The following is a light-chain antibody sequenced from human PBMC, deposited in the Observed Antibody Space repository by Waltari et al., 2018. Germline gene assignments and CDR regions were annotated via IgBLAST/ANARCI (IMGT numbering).Light chain of an antibody. J-gene: IGKJ1*01. CDR3: QQYGSPLWS. CDR1: QTLSSSY. CDR2: RTS. Sequence: EIVLLQSPAHLHLFPGERATLSCRSRQTLSSSYLAGYHQKPGQAPRLLTYRTSSRATGIPDRFSGSGSGTDFSLTINRLEPEDSAVYYCQQYGSPLWSFGQGTKVEIK. V-gene: IGKV3-20*01.